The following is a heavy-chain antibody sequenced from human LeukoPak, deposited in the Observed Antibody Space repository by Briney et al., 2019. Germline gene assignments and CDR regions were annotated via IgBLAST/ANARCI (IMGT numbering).Heavy chain of an antibody. CDR1: GFTFSSYA. Sequence: GGSLRLSCAAPGFTFSSYAMSWVRQAPGKGLEWVSAISGSGGSTYYADSVKGRFTISRDNSKNTLYLQMNSLRAEDTAVYYCAKDCDFWSGYFNYYYYYGMDVWGQGTTVTVSS. CDR2: ISGSGGST. V-gene: IGHV3-23*01. D-gene: IGHD3-3*01. J-gene: IGHJ6*02. CDR3: AKDCDFWSGYFNYYYYYGMDV.